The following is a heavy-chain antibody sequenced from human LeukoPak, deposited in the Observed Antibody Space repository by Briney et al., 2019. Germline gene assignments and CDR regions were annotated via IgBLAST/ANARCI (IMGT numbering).Heavy chain of an antibody. J-gene: IGHJ4*02. D-gene: IGHD3-22*01. CDR3: ASQAGYYYDSSGYYYGFDY. Sequence: SSETLSLTCAVYGGSFSGYYWSWIRQPPGKGLEWIGEINHSGSTNYNPSLKSRVTISVDTSKNQFSLKLSSVTAADTAVYYCASQAGYYYDSSGYYYGFDYWGQGTLVTVSS. CDR2: INHSGST. V-gene: IGHV4-34*01. CDR1: GGSFSGYY.